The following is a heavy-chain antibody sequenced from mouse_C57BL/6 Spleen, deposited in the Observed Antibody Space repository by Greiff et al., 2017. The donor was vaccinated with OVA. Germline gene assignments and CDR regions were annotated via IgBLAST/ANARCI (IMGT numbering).Heavy chain of an antibody. CDR1: GYTFTSYN. J-gene: IGHJ4*01. V-gene: IGHV1-12*01. CDR2: IYPGNGDT. CDR3: ARSFTTVVAEAMDY. D-gene: IGHD1-1*01. Sequence: LQESGAELVRPGASVKMSCKASGYTFTSYNMHWVKQTPRQGLEWIGAIYPGNGDTSYNQKFKGKATLTVDKSSSTAYMQLSSLTSEDSAVYFCARSFTTVVAEAMDYWGQGTSVTVSS.